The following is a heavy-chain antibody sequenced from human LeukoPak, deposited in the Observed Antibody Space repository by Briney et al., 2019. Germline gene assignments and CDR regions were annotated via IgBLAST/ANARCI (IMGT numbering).Heavy chain of an antibody. J-gene: IGHJ4*02. CDR2: INHSGST. D-gene: IGHD1-7*01. CDR1: GGPFSGYY. V-gene: IGHV4-34*01. CDR3: ARKQNYYFDY. Sequence: SETLSLTCAVYGGPFSGYYWSWIRQPPGKGLEWIGEINHSGSTNYNPSLKSRVTISVDTSKNQFSLKLSSVTAADTAVYYCARKQNYYFDYWGREPWSPSPQ.